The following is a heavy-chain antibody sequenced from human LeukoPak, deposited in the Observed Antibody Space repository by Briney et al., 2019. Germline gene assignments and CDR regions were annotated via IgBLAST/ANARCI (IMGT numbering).Heavy chain of an antibody. CDR3: ARDGPRSGYDLGHFDN. CDR2: IYSTGRS. V-gene: IGHV4-61*02. D-gene: IGHD5-12*01. CDR1: GGSISSGSYY. J-gene: IGHJ4*02. Sequence: SQTLSLTCTVSGGSISSGSYYWSWVRQPAGKGLEWIGRIYSTGRSGYNPSLKSRITMSVDTSKNQFSLKLSSVTAADTAVYYCARDGPRSGYDLGHFDNLGQGTLVTASS.